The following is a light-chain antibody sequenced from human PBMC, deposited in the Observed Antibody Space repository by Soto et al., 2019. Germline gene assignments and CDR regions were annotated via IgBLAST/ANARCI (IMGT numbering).Light chain of an antibody. CDR1: SGHSSYI. CDR2: LEGSGSY. J-gene: IGLJ2*01. Sequence: QSALTQSSSASASLGSSVKLTCTLSSGHSSYIIAWHQQQQGKAPRSLMKLEGSGSYNKGSGVPDRFSGSSSGADRYLTISNLQSEDEADYYCETWDSNTVVFGGGTKLTVL. V-gene: IGLV4-60*03. CDR3: ETWDSNTVV.